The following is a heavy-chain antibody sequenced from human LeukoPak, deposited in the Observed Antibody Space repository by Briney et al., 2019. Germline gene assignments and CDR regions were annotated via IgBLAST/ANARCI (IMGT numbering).Heavy chain of an antibody. D-gene: IGHD2-15*01. Sequence: GRSLRLSCAASGFTFDDYAMHWVRQAPGKGLEWVSGISWNSGSIGYADSVKGRFTISRDNAKNSLYLQMNSLRAEDTALYYCAKGARCSGGSCYYFDYWSQGTLVTVSS. CDR2: ISWNSGSI. V-gene: IGHV3-9*01. CDR1: GFTFDDYA. CDR3: AKGARCSGGSCYYFDY. J-gene: IGHJ4*02.